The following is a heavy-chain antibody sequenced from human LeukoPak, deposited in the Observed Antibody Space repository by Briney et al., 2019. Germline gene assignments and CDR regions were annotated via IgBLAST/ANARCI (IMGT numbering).Heavy chain of an antibody. J-gene: IGHJ5*02. Sequence: ASVKVSCKASGYTFTRYYMHWVRQAPGQGLEWMGLINPSGGSTSYAQKFQGRVTMTRDMFTSTDYIELSSLRSEDTAVYYCARDDSVEDTAWWFDPWGQGTLVTVSS. CDR3: ARDDSVEDTAWWFDP. CDR2: INPSGGST. CDR1: GYTFTRYY. D-gene: IGHD4-23*01. V-gene: IGHV1-46*01.